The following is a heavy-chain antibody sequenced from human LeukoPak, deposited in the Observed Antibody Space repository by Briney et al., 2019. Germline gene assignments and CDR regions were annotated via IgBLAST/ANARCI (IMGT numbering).Heavy chain of an antibody. CDR2: TYYRSKWYN. Sequence: SQTLSLTCAISGDSVSSNSAAWNWIRQSPSRGLEWLGRTYYRSKWYNDYAVSVKSRITINPDTSKNQFSLQLNSVTPEDTAVYYCARAVYCSSTSCPYYYYYYGMDVWGKGTTVTVSS. D-gene: IGHD2-2*01. V-gene: IGHV6-1*01. CDR1: GDSVSSNSAA. CDR3: ARAVYCSSTSCPYYYYYYGMDV. J-gene: IGHJ6*04.